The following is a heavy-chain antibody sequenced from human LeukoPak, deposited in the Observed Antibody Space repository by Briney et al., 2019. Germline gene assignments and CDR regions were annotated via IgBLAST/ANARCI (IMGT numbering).Heavy chain of an antibody. D-gene: IGHD1-26*01. CDR3: ASSGSYRFDY. Sequence: GGSLRLSCAASGSTFRTYSMNWVRQAPGKGLEWVSHITASGTAMFYADSVKGRFTISRDNAKNSLYLQMNSLRDEDTAVYYCASSGSYRFDYWGQGTLVTVSS. V-gene: IGHV3-48*02. CDR2: ITASGTAM. J-gene: IGHJ4*02. CDR1: GSTFRTYS.